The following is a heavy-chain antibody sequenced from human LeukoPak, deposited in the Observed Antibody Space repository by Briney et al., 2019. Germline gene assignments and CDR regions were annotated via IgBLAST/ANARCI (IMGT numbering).Heavy chain of an antibody. CDR3: ARGSPVVTHFDY. CDR2: SYYSGST. D-gene: IGHD4-23*01. V-gene: IGHV4-30-4*01. CDR1: GGSISSGDSY. J-gene: IGHJ4*02. Sequence: PSETLSLTCTVSGGSISSGDSYWSWIRQPPGKGLEWIGYSYYSGSTSYNPSLKSRVTISVDTSKNQFSLKLSSVTAADTAVYYCARGSPVVTHFDYWGQGTLVTVSS.